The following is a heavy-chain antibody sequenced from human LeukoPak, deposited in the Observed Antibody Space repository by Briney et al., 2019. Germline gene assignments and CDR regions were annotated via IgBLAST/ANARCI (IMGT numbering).Heavy chain of an antibody. D-gene: IGHD3-22*01. V-gene: IGHV4-31*03. CDR3: ASGPKPYYYDSSGYHSYFDY. CDR1: GGSIGSGGYY. Sequence: SETLSLTCTVSGGSIGSGGYYWSWIRQHPGKGLEWIGYIYYSGSTYYNPSLKSRVTISVDTSKNQFSLKLSSVTAADTAVYYCASGPKPYYYDSSGYHSYFDYWGQGTLVTVSS. J-gene: IGHJ4*02. CDR2: IYYSGST.